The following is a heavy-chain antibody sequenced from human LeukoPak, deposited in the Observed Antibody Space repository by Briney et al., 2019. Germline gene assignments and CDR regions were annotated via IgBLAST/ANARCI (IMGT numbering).Heavy chain of an antibody. CDR2: IYSSGST. CDR1: GSSMTTYY. D-gene: IGHD1-20*01. V-gene: IGHV4-59*01. J-gene: IGHJ3*02. CDR3: ARLPAARLISGAFDI. Sequence: SSETLSLTCTVSGSSMTTYYWSWIRQPPGKGLEWVAYIYSSGSTNYNPSLKSRLTISIDTSKKQFSLKMSSVTAADTALYYCARLPAARLISGAFDIWGQGTMVTVSS.